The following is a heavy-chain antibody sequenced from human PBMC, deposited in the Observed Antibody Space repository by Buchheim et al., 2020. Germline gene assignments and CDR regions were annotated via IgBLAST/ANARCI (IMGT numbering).Heavy chain of an antibody. Sequence: QVQLQQWGAGLLKPSETLSLTCAVYGGSFSGYYWSWIRQPPGKGLEWIGEINHSGSTNYNPSLKSRVTISVDTSKNQFSLTLSAVTAADTAVYYCARAGGVIAARLMRYFDYWGQGTL. J-gene: IGHJ4*02. CDR2: INHSGST. CDR3: ARAGGVIAARLMRYFDY. V-gene: IGHV4-34*01. D-gene: IGHD6-6*01. CDR1: GGSFSGYY.